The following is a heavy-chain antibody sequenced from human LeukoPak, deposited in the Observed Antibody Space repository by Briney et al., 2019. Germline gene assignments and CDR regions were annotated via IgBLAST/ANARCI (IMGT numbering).Heavy chain of an antibody. D-gene: IGHD1-14*01. CDR3: AKDRHPARTDGYYFDY. J-gene: IGHJ4*02. Sequence: GSLRLSSAASAFTFSSYGMHWVRQAPGKGLEWVAVISYDANNKYYEDSVKGRFTISRDNSKNTLYLQMNSLRAEDTAVYYCAKDRHPARTDGYYFDYWGQGTLVTVSS. V-gene: IGHV3-30*18. CDR1: AFTFSSYG. CDR2: ISYDANNK.